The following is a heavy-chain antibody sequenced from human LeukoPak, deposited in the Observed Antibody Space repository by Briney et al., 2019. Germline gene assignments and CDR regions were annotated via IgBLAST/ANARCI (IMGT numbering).Heavy chain of an antibody. CDR2: ISAYNGNT. CDR3: AREEYQLLPETY. V-gene: IGHV1-18*01. Sequence: ASVKVSCKASGYTFTSYGISWVRQAPGQGLEWMGWISAYNGNTNYAQKLQGRVTITRDTSASTAYMELSSLRSEDTAVYYCAREEYQLLPETYWGQGTLVAVSS. J-gene: IGHJ4*02. CDR1: GYTFTSYG. D-gene: IGHD2-2*01.